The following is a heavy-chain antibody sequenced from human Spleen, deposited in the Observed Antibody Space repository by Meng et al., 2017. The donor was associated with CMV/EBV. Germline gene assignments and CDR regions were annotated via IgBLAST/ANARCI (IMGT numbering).Heavy chain of an antibody. CDR3: ARCFRQAYGMDV. Sequence: GESLKISCVASGFTFSTYSMNWVRQAPGKGLEWVSFISSGGSTTHYADSVKGRFTISRDNAKNSLFLQMNSLRVEDTAVYYCARCFRQAYGMDVWGQGTTVTVSS. D-gene: IGHD3-10*01. V-gene: IGHV3-48*04. CDR2: ISSGGSTT. J-gene: IGHJ6*02. CDR1: GFTFSTYS.